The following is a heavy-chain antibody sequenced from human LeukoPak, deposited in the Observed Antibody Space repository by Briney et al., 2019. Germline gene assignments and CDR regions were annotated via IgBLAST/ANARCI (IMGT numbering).Heavy chain of an antibody. CDR2: ISGSGDNT. Sequence: GGSLRLSCAASGFTFSSYAMNWVRQAPGKGLEWISSISGSGDNTYYADSVKGRFTISRDNSKNSLYLQMNSLRAEDTAIYYCAKGASDFDYWGQGTLVTVSS. V-gene: IGHV3-23*01. J-gene: IGHJ4*02. CDR3: AKGASDFDY. CDR1: GFTFSSYA. D-gene: IGHD1-26*01.